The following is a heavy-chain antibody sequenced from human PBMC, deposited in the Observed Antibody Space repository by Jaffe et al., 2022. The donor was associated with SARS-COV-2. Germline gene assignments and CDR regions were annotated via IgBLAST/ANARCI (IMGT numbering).Heavy chain of an antibody. J-gene: IGHJ3*02. D-gene: IGHD2-2*01. Sequence: QVQLVQSGAEVKKPGSSVKVSCKASGGTFSSYAISWVRQAPGQGLEWMGGIIPIFGTANYAQKFQGRVTITADESTSTAYMELSSLRSEDTAVYYCARDIVVVPAAIDSGGAFDIWGQGTMVTVSS. V-gene: IGHV1-69*01. CDR3: ARDIVVVPAAIDSGGAFDI. CDR1: GGTFSSYA. CDR2: IIPIFGTA.